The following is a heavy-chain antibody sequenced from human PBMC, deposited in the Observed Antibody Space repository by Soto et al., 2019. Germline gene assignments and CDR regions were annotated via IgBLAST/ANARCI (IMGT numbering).Heavy chain of an antibody. CDR3: AKNMAGPADWLDP. CDR2: TSLSYT. D-gene: IGHD6-19*01. V-gene: IGHV3-23*01. J-gene: IGHJ5*02. CDR1: GFDFTHTA. Sequence: EVQLLESGGGLVQPGGSLRLSCVASGFDFTHTAMSWVRQAPGKGLEWVSTTSLSYTYYANSVRGRITISRDNSKKTVFLQINSLRAEDTATYYCAKNMAGPADWLDPWGQGTLVTVSS.